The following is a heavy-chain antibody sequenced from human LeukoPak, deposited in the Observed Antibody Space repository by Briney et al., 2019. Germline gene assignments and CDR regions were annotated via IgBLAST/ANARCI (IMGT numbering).Heavy chain of an antibody. CDR3: ARGGSYLSAFDI. V-gene: IGHV3-53*01. D-gene: IGHD1-26*01. CDR2: IYSGGST. CDR1: GFTVSSNY. Sequence: PGGSLRLSCAASGFTVSSNYMSWVRQAPGKGLEWVSIIYSGGSTFYADSVKGRFTISRDNSKNTLYLQMNSLRAEDTAVYFCARGGSYLSAFDIWGQGTMVTVSS. J-gene: IGHJ3*02.